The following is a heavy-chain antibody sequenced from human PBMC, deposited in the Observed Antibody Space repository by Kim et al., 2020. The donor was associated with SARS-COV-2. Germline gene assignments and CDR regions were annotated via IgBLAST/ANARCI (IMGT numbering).Heavy chain of an antibody. J-gene: IGHJ4*02. D-gene: IGHD6-6*01. Sequence: TNHNPSLKSGVTVSVDKSKNQFSLKLSAVTAAETAVYYCARAIIAARLDYWGQGTLVTVSS. CDR3: ARAIIAARLDY. CDR2: T. V-gene: IGHV4-4*02.